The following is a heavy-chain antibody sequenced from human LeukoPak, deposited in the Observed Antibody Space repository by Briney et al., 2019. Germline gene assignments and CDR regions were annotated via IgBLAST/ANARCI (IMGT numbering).Heavy chain of an antibody. V-gene: IGHV3-21*01. J-gene: IGHJ4*02. Sequence: GGSLRLSCAASGFTFSSYSMNWVRQAPGQGLEWVSSISSSSSYIYYADSVEGRFTISRDNAKNSLYLQMNSLRAEDTAVYYCFCFPAGGGIRDDYWGQGTLVTVSS. CDR2: ISSSSSYI. CDR1: GFTFSSYS. CDR3: FCFPAGGGIRDDY. D-gene: IGHD2-21*01.